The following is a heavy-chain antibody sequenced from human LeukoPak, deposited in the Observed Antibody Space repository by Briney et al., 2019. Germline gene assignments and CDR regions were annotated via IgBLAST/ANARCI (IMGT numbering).Heavy chain of an antibody. CDR3: ARAGHCSSTSCYSTDSYYYYMDV. CDR1: GFTFSSYG. CDR2: IWYDGSNK. Sequence: GGSLRLSCAASGFTFSSYGMHWVRQAPGKGLEWVAVIWYDGSNKYYADSVKGRFTISRDNSKNTLYLQMNSLRAEDTAVYYCARAGHCSSTSCYSTDSYYYYMDVWGKGTTVTVSS. D-gene: IGHD2-2*01. J-gene: IGHJ6*03. V-gene: IGHV3-33*01.